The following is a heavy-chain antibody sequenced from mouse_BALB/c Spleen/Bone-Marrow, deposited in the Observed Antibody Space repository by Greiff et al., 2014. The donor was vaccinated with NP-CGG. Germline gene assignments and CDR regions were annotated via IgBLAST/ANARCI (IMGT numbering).Heavy chain of an antibody. CDR3: AFYYCGSGGFAY. J-gene: IGHJ3*01. V-gene: IGHV14-3*02. Sequence: VQLQQSGAELVKPGASVKLSCTASGFNIKDTYMHWVKQRPEQGLEWIGRIDPANGNTKYDPKFQGKATITADTSSNTAYLQLSSLTSEDTAFYYCAFYYCGSGGFAYGGQGTLVPVSA. CDR1: GFNIKDTY. CDR2: IDPANGNT. D-gene: IGHD1-1*01.